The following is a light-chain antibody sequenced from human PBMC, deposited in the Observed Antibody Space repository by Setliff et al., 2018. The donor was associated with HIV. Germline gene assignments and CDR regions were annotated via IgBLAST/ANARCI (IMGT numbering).Light chain of an antibody. V-gene: IGLV1-47*01. J-gene: IGLJ3*02. CDR1: SSNIGSNY. CDR3: AAWGDSLSANWV. Sequence: QSVLTQPPSASGTPGQRVTISCSGSSSNIGSNYVYWYQQLPGTAPKLLIYRNNQRPSGVPDRFSGSKSGTSASLAISGLRSEDEADYYCAAWGDSLSANWVFGGGTKVTAL. CDR2: RNN.